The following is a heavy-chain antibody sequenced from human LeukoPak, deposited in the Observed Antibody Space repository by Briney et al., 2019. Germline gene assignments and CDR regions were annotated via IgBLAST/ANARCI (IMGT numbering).Heavy chain of an antibody. D-gene: IGHD1-26*01. J-gene: IGHJ4*02. V-gene: IGHV1-8*01. CDR1: GYTFTSYD. CDR2: MNPNSGNT. CDR3: ARVRSGSYHEGDY. Sequence: WASVKVSCKASGYTFTSYDINWVRQATGQGLEWMGWMNPNSGNTGYAQKFQGRVTMTRNTSISTAYMELSSLRSEDTAVYYCARVRSGSYHEGDYWGQGTLVTVSS.